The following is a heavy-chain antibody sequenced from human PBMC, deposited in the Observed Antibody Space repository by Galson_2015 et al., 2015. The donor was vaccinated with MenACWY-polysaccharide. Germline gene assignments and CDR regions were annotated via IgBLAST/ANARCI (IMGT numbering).Heavy chain of an antibody. CDR2: IYYNGRS. Sequence: TLSLTCAVSGASISSGSHYWSWFRQYPGKNLEWIAYIYYNGRSNYNQSLRSRVSISMDMSKNQFSLNLGSVTAADTAVYFCAGIPATETSYGWFDPWGQGTLVTVSS. CDR3: AGIPATETSYGWFDP. D-gene: IGHD4-17*01. V-gene: IGHV4-31*11. CDR1: GASISSGSHY. J-gene: IGHJ5*02.